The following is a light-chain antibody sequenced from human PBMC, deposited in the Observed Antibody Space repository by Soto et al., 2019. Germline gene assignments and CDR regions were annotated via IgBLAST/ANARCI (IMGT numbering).Light chain of an antibody. CDR2: GAS. CDR1: QSVSSY. CDR3: QQVVDWPRFT. Sequence: EIVMTQSPATLSVSPGERVTLSCRASQSVSSYLAWYQHKPGQPPRLLIYGASTRATGIPARFSGSGSGTDFTPTISSRRFEVFAFYSGQQVVDWPRFTSGQGTRRRLN. J-gene: IGKJ5*01. V-gene: IGKV3-15*01.